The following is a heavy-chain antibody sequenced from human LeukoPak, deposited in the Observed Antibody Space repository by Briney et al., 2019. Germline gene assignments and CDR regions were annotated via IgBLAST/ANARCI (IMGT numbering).Heavy chain of an antibody. CDR2: VCDTATT. CDR1: GGSMRGHC. J-gene: IGHJ5*02. CDR3: ARGPTVTTPTGFDP. V-gene: IGHV4-4*07. D-gene: IGHD4-17*01. Sequence: SETLSLTCTVSGGSMRGHCWSYIRQPAGKGLEWIGRVCDTATTNYNPSLKSRVIMSIDISNNRFSLQLNSLTAADTAVYYCARGPTVTTPTGFDPWGQGTLVTVSA.